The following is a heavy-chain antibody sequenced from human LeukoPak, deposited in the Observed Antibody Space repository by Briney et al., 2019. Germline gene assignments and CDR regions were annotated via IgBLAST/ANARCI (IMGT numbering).Heavy chain of an antibody. CDR1: RGSITYHY. D-gene: IGHD5-12*01. Sequence: PSETLSLTCTVSRGSITYHYWSWIRQPAGKGLEWLGRIYTSGSTNYNPSLKSRVTMSVDTSKNQFSLKLSSVTAADTAVYYCARYQPFEGYSGYDGGVFDYWGQGTLVTVSS. V-gene: IGHV4-4*07. J-gene: IGHJ4*02. CDR2: IYTSGST. CDR3: ARYQPFEGYSGYDGGVFDY.